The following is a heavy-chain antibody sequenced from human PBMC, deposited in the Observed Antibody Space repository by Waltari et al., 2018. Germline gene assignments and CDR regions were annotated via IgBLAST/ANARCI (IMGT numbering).Heavy chain of an antibody. CDR2: IYYSGGT. V-gene: IGHV4-39*07. J-gene: IGHJ4*02. CDR1: GGSISSSSYY. Sequence: QLQLQESGPGLVKPSETLSLTCTVSGGSISSSSYYWGWIRQPPGQGLEWIGSIYYSGGTYYNLSLQRRLTISVDTSKNQLSRKQSSVTAADTAVYYCAGLGYGSGSYYALDYWGQGTLVTVSS. D-gene: IGHD3-10*01. CDR3: AGLGYGSGSYYALDY.